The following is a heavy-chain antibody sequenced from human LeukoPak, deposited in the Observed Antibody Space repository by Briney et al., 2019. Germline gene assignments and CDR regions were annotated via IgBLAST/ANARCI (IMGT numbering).Heavy chain of an antibody. D-gene: IGHD6-13*01. J-gene: IGHJ4*02. Sequence: SETLSLTCTVSGGSISSYYWSWIRQPPGKGLEWIGYIYYSGSTNYNPSLKSRVTISVDTSKNQFSLKLSSVTAADTAVYYCASSSWYGKLGYWGQGTLVTVSS. CDR2: IYYSGST. CDR3: ASSSWYGKLGY. V-gene: IGHV4-59*08. CDR1: GGSISSYY.